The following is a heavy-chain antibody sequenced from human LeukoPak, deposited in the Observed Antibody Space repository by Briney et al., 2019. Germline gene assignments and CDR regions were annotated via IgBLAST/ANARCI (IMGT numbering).Heavy chain of an antibody. V-gene: IGHV1-2*06. D-gene: IGHD2/OR15-2a*01. J-gene: IGHJ3*02. CDR2: INPRTDNT. CDR1: GYTFIGYY. Sequence: GASVKVSCKASGYTFIGYYIHWVRQAPGQGLEWIGRINPRTDNTNFAQKFQVRVTMTRNTSSDTAYMDLSRLTSDDTATYYCARVGPIYFNAFDIWGQGTMVTVSS. CDR3: ARVGPIYFNAFDI.